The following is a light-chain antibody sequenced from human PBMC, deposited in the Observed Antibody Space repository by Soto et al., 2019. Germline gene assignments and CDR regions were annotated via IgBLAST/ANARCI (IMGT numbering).Light chain of an antibody. J-gene: IGLJ1*01. CDR1: SSNIENNY. V-gene: IGLV1-47*01. CDR2: RNI. CDR3: AAWDDSLRGHV. Sequence: QSALTQPPSASGTPVQRVTISCSGSSSNIENNYVSWYQQLPGTAPKLLIYRNIQRPSGVPDRFSGSKSGTSASLAISGLRSEDEADYYCAAWDDSLRGHVFGTGTKVTVL.